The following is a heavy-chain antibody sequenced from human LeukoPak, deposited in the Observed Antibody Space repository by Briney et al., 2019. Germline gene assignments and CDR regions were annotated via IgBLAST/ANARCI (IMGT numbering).Heavy chain of an antibody. CDR2: IYYSGST. D-gene: IGHD6-13*01. V-gene: IGHV4-59*01. CDR3: ARRKVTAAGSDFDY. J-gene: IGHJ4*02. CDR1: GVSISNYY. Sequence: PSETLSLTCSVSGVSISNYYWSWIRQSPGMGLEWIGYIYYSGSTSYDPSFKSRVNMSVDTSKNQFSLNLSSVTPADTAVYYCARRKVTAAGSDFDYWGQGTLVTVSS.